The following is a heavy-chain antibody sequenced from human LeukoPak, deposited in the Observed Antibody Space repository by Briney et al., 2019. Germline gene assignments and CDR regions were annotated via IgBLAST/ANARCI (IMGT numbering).Heavy chain of an antibody. J-gene: IGHJ4*02. D-gene: IGHD4-17*01. CDR1: GFTFSSYA. V-gene: IGHV3-23*01. CDR2: TSESGGST. CDR3: AKVAYGDYYFDY. Sequence: GGSLRLSCEASGFTFSSYAMGWVRQAPGKGLEWVSVTSESGGSTHYADSVKGRFTISRDNSKNTLYLQMNSLRAEDTAVYYCAKVAYGDYYFDYWGQGTLVTVSS.